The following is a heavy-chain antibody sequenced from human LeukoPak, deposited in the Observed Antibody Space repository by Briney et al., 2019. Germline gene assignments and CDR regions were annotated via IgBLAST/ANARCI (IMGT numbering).Heavy chain of an antibody. CDR3: AREGSELERRWYFGY. J-gene: IGHJ4*02. V-gene: IGHV1-2*02. D-gene: IGHD1-1*01. CDR1: GYTFTGYY. Sequence: GASVKVSCKASGYTFTGYYMHWGRQAPGQGLEWMGLINPNSGGTTYAPKSQGRVTMTKDTSISTAYMELSRLRSHDTAVYYCAREGSELERRWYFGYWGQGTLVTVSS. CDR2: INPNSGGT.